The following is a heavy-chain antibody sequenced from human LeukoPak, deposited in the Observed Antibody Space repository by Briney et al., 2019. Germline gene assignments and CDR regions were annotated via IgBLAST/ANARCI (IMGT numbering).Heavy chain of an antibody. Sequence: SETLSLTCTVSGGSISSYYWTWIRQPAGKGLEWIGRTHTSGSTNYNPSLKSRVTMSVDTSKNQFSLKLTSVTAADTAVYYCASYSSSWYVIDYWGQGTLVTVSS. CDR3: ASYSSSWYVIDY. D-gene: IGHD6-13*01. CDR1: GGSISSYY. J-gene: IGHJ4*02. V-gene: IGHV4-4*07. CDR2: THTSGST.